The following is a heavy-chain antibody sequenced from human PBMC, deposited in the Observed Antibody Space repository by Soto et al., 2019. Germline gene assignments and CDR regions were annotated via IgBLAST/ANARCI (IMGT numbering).Heavy chain of an antibody. J-gene: IGHJ6*02. CDR3: ARDRDTYYYDETGQRYYYYYGMDV. CDR2: IYSGGST. D-gene: IGHD3-22*01. V-gene: IGHV3-53*01. Sequence: GGSLRLSCAASGFTVSSNYMSWVRQAPGKGLEWVSVIYSGGSTYYADSVKGRFTISRDNSKNTLYLQMNSLRAEDTAVYYCARDRDTYYYDETGQRYYYYYGMDVWGQGTTVTVSS. CDR1: GFTVSSNY.